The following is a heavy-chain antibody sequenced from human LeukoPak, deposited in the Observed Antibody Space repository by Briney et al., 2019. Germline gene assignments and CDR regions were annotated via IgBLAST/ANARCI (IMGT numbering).Heavy chain of an antibody. J-gene: IGHJ5*02. CDR1: GGSISTYN. D-gene: IGHD3-22*01. V-gene: IGHV4-4*07. Sequence: SETLSLTCTVSGGSISTYNWNWIRQSAGKGLEWIGRTDTSGTTNFNPSLKSRCTMSIDTSKNQFSLKLSSVTAADTAVYYCARDARYYDISGYYYWFVPWGQGTLFTVSS. CDR3: ARDARYYDISGYYYWFVP. CDR2: TDTSGTT.